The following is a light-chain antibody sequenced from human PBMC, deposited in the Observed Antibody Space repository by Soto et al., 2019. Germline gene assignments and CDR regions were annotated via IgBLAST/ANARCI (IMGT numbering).Light chain of an antibody. J-gene: IGKJ5*01. CDR2: GAS. V-gene: IGKV3-20*01. CDR3: QQYGSSLL. Sequence: EIVLTQSPGTLSLSPGERATLSCRASQSVSSSYLAWYQQKPGQAPRLLIYGASSRATGIPDTLSGSGSGTDFTLTISRLEPEDFAVYYCQQYGSSLLFGQGTRLEIK. CDR1: QSVSSSY.